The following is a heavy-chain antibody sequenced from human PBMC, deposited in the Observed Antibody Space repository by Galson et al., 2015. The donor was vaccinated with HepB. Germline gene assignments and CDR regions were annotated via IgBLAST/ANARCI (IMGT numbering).Heavy chain of an antibody. J-gene: IGHJ2*01. CDR3: ARLPGTTVVNERYFDL. Sequence: QSGAEVKKPGESLKISCKASGYTFTGYYMHWVRQAPGQGLEWMGWINPNSGGTNYAQKFQGRVTMTRDTSISTAYMELSRLRSDDTAVYYCARLPGTTVVNERYFDLWGRGTLVTVSS. D-gene: IGHD4-23*01. V-gene: IGHV1-2*02. CDR1: GYTFTGYY. CDR2: INPNSGGT.